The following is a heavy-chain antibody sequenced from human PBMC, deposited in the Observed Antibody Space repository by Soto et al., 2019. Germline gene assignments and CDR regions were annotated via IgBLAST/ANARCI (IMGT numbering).Heavy chain of an antibody. D-gene: IGHD3-10*01. Sequence: EVQMVESGGGLVKPGGSLRLSCAVSGFSFRDAWMNWVRQAPGKGLEWVGRIKSKAAGGAIDYAAPVKDIFTISRDDSKYTLYLQINSLKTEDTAIYYCTTVVSFGGVVVAFHLWGQGTMLSVSS. J-gene: IGHJ3*01. CDR3: TTVVSFGGVVVAFHL. CDR2: IKSKAAGGAI. CDR1: GFSFRDAW. V-gene: IGHV3-15*07.